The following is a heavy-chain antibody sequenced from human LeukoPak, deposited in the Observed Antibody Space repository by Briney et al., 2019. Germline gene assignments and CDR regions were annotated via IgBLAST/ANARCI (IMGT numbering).Heavy chain of an antibody. CDR2: IYYTGST. V-gene: IGHV4-59*01. D-gene: IGHD4-17*01. J-gene: IGHJ2*01. CDR3: ARDYGDIPPDWYYDL. CDR1: GGSISSSY. Sequence: PSETLSLTCTVSGGSISSSYWSWIRQPPGKGLEWIGYIYYTGSTTYNPSLKSRVTISVDTSKNQFSLKLRSVTAADTAVYYCARDYGDIPPDWYYDLWGRGTLVTVSS.